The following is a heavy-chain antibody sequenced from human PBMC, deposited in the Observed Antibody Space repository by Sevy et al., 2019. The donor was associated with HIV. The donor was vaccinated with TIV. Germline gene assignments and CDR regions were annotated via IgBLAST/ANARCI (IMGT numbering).Heavy chain of an antibody. V-gene: IGHV4-39*01. D-gene: IGHD6-19*01. Sequence: SETLSLTCTVSGASISSSGYYCGWIRQPPGNGLEWIASINYSGITFYNPSLKSRVTISADTSKNQFSLRLSSVTAAASAIYFCVGPKLRDTHGWHYLDYWGQGTLVTVSS. CDR2: INYSGIT. J-gene: IGHJ4*02. CDR3: VGPKLRDTHGWHYLDY. CDR1: GASISSSGYY.